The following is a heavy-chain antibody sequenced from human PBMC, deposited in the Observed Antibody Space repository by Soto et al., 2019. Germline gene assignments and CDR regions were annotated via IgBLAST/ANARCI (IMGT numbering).Heavy chain of an antibody. Sequence: PSENLSLTCSVYGGSINSGGYYWSWIRQHPGKGLEWIGSISDRGTAYYNPSLRSRISISIHTTKNQFSLKVRSVTAADAAVFYCRRGPTSSHFWGQALLVTLS. CDR1: GGSINSGGYY. V-gene: IGHV4-31*03. CDR3: RRGPTSSHF. J-gene: IGHJ4*02. CDR2: ISDRGTA.